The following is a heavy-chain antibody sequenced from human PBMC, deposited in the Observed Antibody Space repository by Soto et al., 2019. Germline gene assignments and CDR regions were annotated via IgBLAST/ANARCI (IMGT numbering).Heavy chain of an antibody. J-gene: IGHJ6*02. CDR3: AREVVVVAARSMDV. V-gene: IGHV3-21*01. D-gene: IGHD2-15*01. CDR1: GFSFSNYA. Sequence: GSLRLSCAASGFSFSNYAMAWVRQAPGKGLEWVSSISSSSSCIYYADSVKGRFTISRDNAKNSLYLQMNSLRAEDTAVYYCAREVVVVAARSMDVWGQGTTVTVSS. CDR2: ISSSSSCI.